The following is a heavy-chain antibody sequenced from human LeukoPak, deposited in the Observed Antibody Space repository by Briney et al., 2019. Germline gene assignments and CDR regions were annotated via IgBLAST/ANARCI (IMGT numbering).Heavy chain of an antibody. D-gene: IGHD6-19*01. Sequence: GASVKVSCKASGYSFTTFGISWVRQAPGQGLEWMGWISAYSTYTGNTNYAQKFQGRVLMTTDTSTNIAYMELRSLRSDDTAVYYRTRDLGDMAAGVFYDYWGQGTLVTVSS. CDR3: TRDLGDMAAGVFYDY. CDR2: ISAYSTYTGNT. J-gene: IGHJ4*02. CDR1: GYSFTTFG. V-gene: IGHV1-18*01.